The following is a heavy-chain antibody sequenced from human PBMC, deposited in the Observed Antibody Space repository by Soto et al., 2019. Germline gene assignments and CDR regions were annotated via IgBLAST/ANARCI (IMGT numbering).Heavy chain of an antibody. V-gene: IGHV3-30*18. CDR3: AKHLSGGCDY. CDR2: ISYDGSNK. CDR1: VFTFSIYA. J-gene: IGHJ4*02. Sequence: RGSLPLSCATFVFTFSIYAMHWVRQAPGKGLEWVAVISYDGSNKYYADSVKGRFTISRDNSKNTLYLQMNSLRAEDTAVYYCAKHLSGGCDYWGQGTLVTVSS. D-gene: IGHD7-27*01.